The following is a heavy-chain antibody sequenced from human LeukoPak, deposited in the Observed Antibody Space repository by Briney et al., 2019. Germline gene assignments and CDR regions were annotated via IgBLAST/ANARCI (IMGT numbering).Heavy chain of an antibody. V-gene: IGHV3-49*03. CDR3: TRKADFWSGYYLP. Sequence: GGSLRLSCAASGFTFSSYWMSWFRQAPGKGLEWVGFIRSKAYGGTTEYAASVKGRFTISGDDSKSIAYLQMNSLKTEDTAVYYCTRKADFWSGYYLPWGQGTLVTVSS. CDR1: GFTFSSYW. D-gene: IGHD3-3*01. CDR2: IRSKAYGGTT. J-gene: IGHJ5*02.